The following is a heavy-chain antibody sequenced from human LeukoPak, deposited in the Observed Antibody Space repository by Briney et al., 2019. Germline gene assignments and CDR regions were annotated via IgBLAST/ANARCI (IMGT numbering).Heavy chain of an antibody. CDR1: GGSISGYY. D-gene: IGHD5-18*01. Sequence: SETLSLTCSVSGGSISGYYWAWVRQPAGKGLEWIWRIWSSESTNYNPSLNGRLTMSVDTSKNQISLKLSSVTAADTAVYYCARDSPDGYTHGHHFYYMDVWGRGTTVTVSS. J-gene: IGHJ6*03. CDR2: IWSSEST. V-gene: IGHV4-4*07. CDR3: ARDSPDGYTHGHHFYYMDV.